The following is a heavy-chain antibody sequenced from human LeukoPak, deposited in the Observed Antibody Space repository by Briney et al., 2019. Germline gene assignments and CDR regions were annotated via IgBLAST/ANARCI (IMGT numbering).Heavy chain of an antibody. J-gene: IGHJ4*02. Sequence: ASVKVSCKASRSTFTNFYIHWVRLAPGQGFEWMGIINSFGGSITYAQKFQGRVTMTRDTSTSTVYMELSSLRSEDTGVYYCTLFDYGDYDYWGQGTLVTVSS. CDR1: RSTFTNFY. CDR3: TLFDYGDYDY. D-gene: IGHD4-17*01. CDR2: INSFGGSI. V-gene: IGHV1-46*01.